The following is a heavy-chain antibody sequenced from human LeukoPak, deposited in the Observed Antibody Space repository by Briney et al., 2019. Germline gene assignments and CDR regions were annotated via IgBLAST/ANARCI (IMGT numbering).Heavy chain of an antibody. CDR1: GFTFSSSA. J-gene: IGHJ4*02. Sequence: PGGSLRLSCAASGFTFSSSAMSWVRQAPGKGLEWVSAISGSGGSTYYAGSVKGRFTISRDNSKNTLYLQMNSLRAEDTAVYYCAKDGEYSYGYLKAPYYFDYWGQGTLVTVSS. CDR2: ISGSGGST. D-gene: IGHD5-18*01. CDR3: AKDGEYSYGYLKAPYYFDY. V-gene: IGHV3-23*01.